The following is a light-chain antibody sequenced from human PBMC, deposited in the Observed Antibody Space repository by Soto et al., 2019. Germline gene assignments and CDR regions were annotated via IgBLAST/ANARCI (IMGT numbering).Light chain of an antibody. CDR2: DAS. CDR3: QQYYSWPLA. Sequence: ETGMTQTPSSLSASPGDRATLSCRASQGISTNLAWYQQKPGKAPKLLIYDASTLETGVPSRFSGSGSGTEFTLTISCLLSEDFAVYYCQQYYSWPLAFGGGTKVEIK. V-gene: IGKV3-15*01. J-gene: IGKJ4*01. CDR1: QGISTN.